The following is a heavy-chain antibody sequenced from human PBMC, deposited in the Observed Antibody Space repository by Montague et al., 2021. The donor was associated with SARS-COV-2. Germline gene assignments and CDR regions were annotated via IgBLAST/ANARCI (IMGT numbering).Heavy chain of an antibody. D-gene: IGHD1-1*01. CDR1: GGSIRNSGYY. Sequence: SETLSLTCTVSGGSIRNSGYYWAWFRQPPGKGLEWIVNMYYSGSTYYTPSLKSRVTISVGPSKNQFSLRLSSVTAADTAVYYCARPAERGGTDYCFMDVWGKGTTVTVSS. CDR3: ARPAERGGTDYCFMDV. V-gene: IGHV4-39*01. J-gene: IGHJ6*03. CDR2: MYYSGST.